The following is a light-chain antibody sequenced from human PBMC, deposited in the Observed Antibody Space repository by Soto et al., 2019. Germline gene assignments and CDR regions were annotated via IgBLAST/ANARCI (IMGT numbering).Light chain of an antibody. J-gene: IGKJ4*01. CDR1: QSVSNNY. Sequence: EIVLTQSPGTLSLSPGERATLSCRASQSVSNNYLAWYQQKPGQAPRLLIYGASSRATGIPDRFSGSGSGPDFSLTISRLEPEDFAVYYCQHYDNSFLTLGGGTKVDIK. V-gene: IGKV3-20*01. CDR2: GAS. CDR3: QHYDNSFLT.